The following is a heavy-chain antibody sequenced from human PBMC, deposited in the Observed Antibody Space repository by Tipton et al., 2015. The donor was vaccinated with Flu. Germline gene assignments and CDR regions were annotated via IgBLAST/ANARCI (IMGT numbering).Heavy chain of an antibody. J-gene: IGHJ4*02. V-gene: IGHV3-73*01. Sequence: SLRLSCAASGFTVSSSYMSWVRQAAGKGLEWVGRTRGIAENYATSYAESVEGRFSISRDDLNNMAYLQMNNLKTEDTAVYYCAKVIPELVAGLDYWGQGTLVTVSS. CDR1: GFTVSSSY. D-gene: IGHD6-19*01. CDR2: TRGIAENYAT. CDR3: AKVIPELVAGLDY.